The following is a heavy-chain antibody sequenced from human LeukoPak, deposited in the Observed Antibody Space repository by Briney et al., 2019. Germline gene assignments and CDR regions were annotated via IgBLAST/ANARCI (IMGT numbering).Heavy chain of an antibody. Sequence: GESLQISCKGSGSRFTSYWIGWVRQLPGKGLEWMGIIYPGDSDTRYSPSFQGQVTISADKSISTAYLQWSSLKASDTAMYDCARGNNIAAAGDYWGQGTLVTVSS. J-gene: IGHJ4*02. V-gene: IGHV5-51*01. CDR2: IYPGDSDT. CDR3: ARGNNIAAAGDY. D-gene: IGHD6-13*01. CDR1: GSRFTSYW.